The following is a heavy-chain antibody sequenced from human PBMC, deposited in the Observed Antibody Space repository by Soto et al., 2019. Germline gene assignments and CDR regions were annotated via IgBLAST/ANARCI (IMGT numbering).Heavy chain of an antibody. D-gene: IGHD2-2*01. V-gene: IGHV5-51*01. CDR3: ARRDRYCSSTSCPHYYYYGMDV. J-gene: IGHJ6*02. CDR2: IYPGDSDT. CDR1: GYSFTSYW. Sequence: VESLKISCKGSGYSFTSYWIGWGLQVPGEGLEWMGIIYPGDSDTRYSPSFQGQVTISADKSISTAYLQWSSLKASDTAMYYWARRDRYCSSTSCPHYYYYGMDVWGQGTTVTVSS.